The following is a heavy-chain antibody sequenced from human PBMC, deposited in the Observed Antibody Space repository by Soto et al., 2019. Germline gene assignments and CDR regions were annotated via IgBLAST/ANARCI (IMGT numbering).Heavy chain of an antibody. Sequence: SETLSLTCTVSGGSISSGGYYWSWIRQHPGKGQEWIGYIYYSGSTYYNPSLNSRVTISVDTSKNQFSLKLSSVTAADTAVYYCVRASYDFWSVPYYFDYWGQGTLVTVSS. J-gene: IGHJ4*02. V-gene: IGHV4-31*03. CDR2: IYYSGST. CDR1: GGSISSGGYY. CDR3: VRASYDFWSVPYYFDY. D-gene: IGHD3-3*01.